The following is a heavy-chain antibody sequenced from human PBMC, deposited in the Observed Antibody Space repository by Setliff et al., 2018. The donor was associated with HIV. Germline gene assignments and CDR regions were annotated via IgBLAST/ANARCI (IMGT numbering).Heavy chain of an antibody. CDR2: ISWDGYNT. D-gene: IGHD3-10*01. CDR1: GFTFDDYT. CDR3: AKDGDFRNSDYDAFDF. V-gene: IGHV3-43*01. Sequence: PGGSLRLSCAASGFTFDDYTMHWVRQAPGKAPGWVSLISWDGYNTYYADSVQGRFTISRDNSKNTVDLQMNSLRLEDTGVYYCAKDGDFRNSDYDAFDFWGQGTMVTVSS. J-gene: IGHJ3*01.